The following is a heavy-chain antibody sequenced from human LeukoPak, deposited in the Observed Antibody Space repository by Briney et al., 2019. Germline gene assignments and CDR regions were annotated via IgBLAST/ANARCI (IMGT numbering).Heavy chain of an antibody. CDR3: ARMRARAAPFDY. D-gene: IGHD2-15*01. V-gene: IGHV1-2*02. CDR2: INPNSGGT. Sequence: ASVKVSCKASGYTFTGYYMHWVRQAPGQGLEWMGWINPNSGGTNHAQKFQGRVTMTRDTSISTAYMELSRLRSDDTAVYYCARMRARAAPFDYWGQGTLVTVSS. CDR1: GYTFTGYY. J-gene: IGHJ4*02.